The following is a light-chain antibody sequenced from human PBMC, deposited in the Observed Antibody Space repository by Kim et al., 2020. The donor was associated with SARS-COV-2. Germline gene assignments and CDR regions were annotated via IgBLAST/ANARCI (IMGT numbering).Light chain of an antibody. J-gene: IGLJ3*02. V-gene: IGLV2-14*04. CDR3: SSYTSSSTWV. CDR2: DVS. Sequence: GQSITISCSGTSSDVGCYNYVSWYQQHPGKAPKLMIYDVSKRPSGVSNRFSGSKSGNTASLTISGLQAEDEADYYCSSYTSSSTWVFGGGTKLTVL. CDR1: SSDVGCYNY.